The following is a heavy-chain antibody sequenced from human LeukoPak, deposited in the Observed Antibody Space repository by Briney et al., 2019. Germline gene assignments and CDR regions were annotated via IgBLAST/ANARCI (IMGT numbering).Heavy chain of an antibody. Sequence: GGSLRLSCAASGFTFSSYGMHWVRQAPGKGLEWVAVISYDGSNKYYADSVKGRFTISRDNSKNTLYLQMNSLRAEDTAVYYCARDRGISNYYYYYYMDVWGKGTTVTVSS. J-gene: IGHJ6*03. CDR2: ISYDGSNK. D-gene: IGHD2-2*01. V-gene: IGHV3-30*03. CDR1: GFTFSSYG. CDR3: ARDRGISNYYYYYYMDV.